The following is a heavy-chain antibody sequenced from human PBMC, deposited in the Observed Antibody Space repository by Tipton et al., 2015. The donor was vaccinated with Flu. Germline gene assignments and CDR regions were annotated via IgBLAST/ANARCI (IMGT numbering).Heavy chain of an antibody. CDR3: ARAGDYGGELQFQN. CDR2: IYSRGGT. CDR1: GGSISSTKSY. D-gene: IGHD4-23*01. V-gene: IGHV4-39*07. J-gene: IGHJ1*01. Sequence: TLSLTCTVSGGSISSTKSYWGWIRQPPGKGLEWIGSIYSRGGTYYNPSLKSRVIISVDTSKNQLSLDLRSVTAADTAVYYCARAGDYGGELQFQNWGQGTLITVSS.